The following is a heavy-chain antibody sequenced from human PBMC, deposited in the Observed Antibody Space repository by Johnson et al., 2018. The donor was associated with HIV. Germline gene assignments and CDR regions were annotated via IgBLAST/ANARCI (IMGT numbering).Heavy chain of an antibody. CDR1: GFTFRTYT. V-gene: IGHV3-20*04. CDR2: INWNGAST. J-gene: IGHJ3*02. Sequence: VKLVESGGGVVQPGRSLRLSCAASGFTFRTYTMHWVRQAPGKGLEWVSDINWNGASTGYADSVKGRFTISRDNAKNSLYLQMNSLRAEDTALYYCARDYSYFYDSSGPPPGFDIWGQGTMVTVSS. CDR3: ARDYSYFYDSSGPPPGFDI. D-gene: IGHD3-22*01.